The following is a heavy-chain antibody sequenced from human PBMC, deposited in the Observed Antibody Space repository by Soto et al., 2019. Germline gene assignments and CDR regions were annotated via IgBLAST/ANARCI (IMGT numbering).Heavy chain of an antibody. D-gene: IGHD3-3*01. CDR3: ATGVIWIGYFTVDS. J-gene: IGHJ4*02. Sequence: SVKVSCKASGGSFGKSAINWVRQTPGQGLEWLGGFIPVYRTLNYAQKYQGRVTITADESTGTAYMTLSSLASDDTAVYYCATGVIWIGYFTVDSWGQGTRVTVSS. CDR1: GGSFGKSA. V-gene: IGHV1-69*13. CDR2: FIPVYRTL.